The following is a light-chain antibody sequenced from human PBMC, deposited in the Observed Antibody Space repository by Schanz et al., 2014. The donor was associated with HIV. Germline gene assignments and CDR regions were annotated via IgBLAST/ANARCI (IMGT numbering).Light chain of an antibody. CDR3: SSYTSSSTPVV. Sequence: QSVLTQPPSVSGAPGQRVTISCTGNNSNIGAGYDVHWYQQLPGTAPKLLIYGDSNRPSGVPDRFSGSKSGTSASLAITGLQAEDEADYYCSSYTSSSTPVVFGGGTKLTVL. CDR2: GDS. J-gene: IGLJ2*01. CDR1: NSNIGAGYD. V-gene: IGLV1-40*01.